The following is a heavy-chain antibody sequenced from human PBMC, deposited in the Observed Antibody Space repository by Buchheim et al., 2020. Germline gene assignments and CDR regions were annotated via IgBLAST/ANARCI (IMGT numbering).Heavy chain of an antibody. D-gene: IGHD3-22*01. CDR3: ARRYYYESSGYSPLGRWYFDL. V-gene: IGHV5-51*03. Sequence: EVQLVQSGAEVKKPGESLKISCKGSGYSFTSYWIGWVRQMPGKGLEWMGIIYPGDSDTRYSPSFQGQVTIPADKSISTAYLQWSSLKASDTAMYYCARRYYYESSGYSPLGRWYFDLWGRGTL. CDR1: GYSFTSYW. CDR2: IYPGDSDT. J-gene: IGHJ2*01.